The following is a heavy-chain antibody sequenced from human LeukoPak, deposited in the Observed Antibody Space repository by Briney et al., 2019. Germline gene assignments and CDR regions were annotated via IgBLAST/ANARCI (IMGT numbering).Heavy chain of an antibody. D-gene: IGHD3-3*01. V-gene: IGHV3-23*01. Sequence: GGSLRLSCAASGFTFSSYWMSWVRQAPGKGLEWVSAISGSGGSTYYADSVKGRFTISRDNSKNTLYLQMNSLSAEDTAVYYCAKDRPATWSNDYWGQGTLVTVSS. J-gene: IGHJ4*02. CDR1: GFTFSSYW. CDR2: ISGSGGST. CDR3: AKDRPATWSNDY.